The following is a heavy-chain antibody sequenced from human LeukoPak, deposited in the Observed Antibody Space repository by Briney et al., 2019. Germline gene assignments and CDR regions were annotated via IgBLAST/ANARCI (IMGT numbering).Heavy chain of an antibody. V-gene: IGHV4-59*11. D-gene: IGHD7-27*01. CDR1: GGSISSHY. Sequence: PSETLSHTCTVSGGSISSHYWSWIRQPPGKGLEWIGYIYYSGSTNYNPSLKSRVTISVGTSKNQFSLKLSSVTAADTAVYYCARVAWGLVDYWGQGTLVTVSS. J-gene: IGHJ4*02. CDR3: ARVAWGLVDY. CDR2: IYYSGST.